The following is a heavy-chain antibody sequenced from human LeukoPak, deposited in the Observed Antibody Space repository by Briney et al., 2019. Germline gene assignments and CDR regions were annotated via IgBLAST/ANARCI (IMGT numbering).Heavy chain of an antibody. J-gene: IGHJ4*02. Sequence: PGGSLRLSCAASGFTFSNSWMTWVRQAPGKGLEWVANIKEDGSEKYYVDSVKGRFTISRDNAKNSLYLQMNSLRADDTAVYYCARMRYSDYWGQGTLVTVSS. D-gene: IGHD1-1*01. CDR1: GFTFSNSW. V-gene: IGHV3-7*01. CDR3: ARMRYSDY. CDR2: IKEDGSEK.